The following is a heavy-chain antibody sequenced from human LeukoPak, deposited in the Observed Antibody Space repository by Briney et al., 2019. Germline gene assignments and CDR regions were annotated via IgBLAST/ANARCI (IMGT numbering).Heavy chain of an antibody. V-gene: IGHV4-38-2*01. J-gene: IGHJ5*02. CDR2: IYHSGST. D-gene: IGHD5-12*01. CDR1: GYSISSGYY. CDR3: ARGGVATIDNWFDP. Sequence: SETLSPTCAVSGYSISSGYYWGWIRQPPGKGLEWIGSIYHSGSTYYNPSLKSRVTISVDTSKNQFSLKLSSVTAADTAVYYCARGGVATIDNWFDPWGQGTLVTVSS.